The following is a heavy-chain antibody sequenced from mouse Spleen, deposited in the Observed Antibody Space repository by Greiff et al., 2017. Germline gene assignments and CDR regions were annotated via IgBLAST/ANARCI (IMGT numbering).Heavy chain of an antibody. V-gene: IGHV3-6*01. J-gene: IGHJ2*01. Sequence: EVQLVESGPGLVKPSQSLSLTCSVTGYSITSGYYWNWIRQFPGNKLEWMGYISYDGSNNYNPSLKNRISITRDTSKNQFFLKLNSVTTEDTATYYCASGAARATLYFDYWGQGTTLTVSS. CDR2: ISYDGSN. CDR3: ASGAARATLYFDY. D-gene: IGHD3-1*01. CDR1: GYSITSGYY.